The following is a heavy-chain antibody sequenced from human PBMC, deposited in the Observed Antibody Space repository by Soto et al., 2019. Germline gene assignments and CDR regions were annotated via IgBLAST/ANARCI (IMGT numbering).Heavy chain of an antibody. D-gene: IGHD2-21*02. Sequence: SETLSLTCTVTGDSINNRSYYWGWIRQPPGKGLEWIGSIYYSGSTYNNPSLKSRVSMSVDTSKNQFSLKLRSVTAADTALYYCARQRTSVVTQAYFDSWGQGSLVTVAS. CDR2: IYYSGST. CDR1: GDSINNRSYY. J-gene: IGHJ4*02. CDR3: ARQRTSVVTQAYFDS. V-gene: IGHV4-39*01.